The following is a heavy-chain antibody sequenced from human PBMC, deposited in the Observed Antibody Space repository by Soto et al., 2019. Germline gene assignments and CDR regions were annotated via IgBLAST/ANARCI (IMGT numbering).Heavy chain of an antibody. CDR3: AKEMVAAAYVETSPFDF. D-gene: IGHD2-15*01. V-gene: IGHV3-23*01. Sequence: EVQLLESGGGLVQPGGSLRLSCAASGFTFSSYAMAWVRQAPGTGLEWVSGIDGSGGDTSFADSVKGRFSISRDNCKKMLYLHMNSLRAEDTARYYCAKEMVAAAYVETSPFDFWGQGTLVTVSS. J-gene: IGHJ4*02. CDR1: GFTFSSYA. CDR2: IDGSGGDT.